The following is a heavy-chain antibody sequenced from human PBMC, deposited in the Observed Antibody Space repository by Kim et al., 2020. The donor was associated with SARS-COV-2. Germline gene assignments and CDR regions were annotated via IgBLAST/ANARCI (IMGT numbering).Heavy chain of an antibody. V-gene: IGHV4-39*01. D-gene: IGHD2-8*02. CDR2: IYYSGST. J-gene: IGHJ4*01. Sequence: SETLSLTCTVSGGSISSSSYYWGWIRQPPGKGLEWIGSIYYSGSTYYNPSLKSRVTISVDTSKNQYSLKLSSVTAAATPVYYCARHWAGSIVLAEYADY. CDR1: GGSISSSSYY. CDR3: ARHWAGSIVLAEYADY.